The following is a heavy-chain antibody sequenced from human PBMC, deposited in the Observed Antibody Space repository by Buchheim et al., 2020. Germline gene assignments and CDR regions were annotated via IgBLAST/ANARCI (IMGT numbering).Heavy chain of an antibody. CDR3: ARGNAPMGAFDL. CDR2: IYYSGST. V-gene: IGHV4-31*03. Sequence: QVQLQESGPGPVKPSQTLSLTCTVSGASISSGGYYWSWIRQLPGKGLEWIGYIYYSGSTYFNPSLKSRVTMSVDTSKNQFSLKLSSVTAADTAVYYCARGNAPMGAFDLWGQGT. J-gene: IGHJ3*01. D-gene: IGHD3-10*01. CDR1: GASISSGGYY.